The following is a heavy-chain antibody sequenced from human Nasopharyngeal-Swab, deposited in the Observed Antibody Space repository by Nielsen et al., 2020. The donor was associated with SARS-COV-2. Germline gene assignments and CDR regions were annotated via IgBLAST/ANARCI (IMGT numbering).Heavy chain of an antibody. D-gene: IGHD1-26*01. J-gene: IGHJ4*02. CDR3: AREGIVGATNGLDH. CDR2: IWYDGSNK. CDR1: GFTFSSYG. V-gene: IGHV3-33*01. Sequence: GESLKLSCAASGFTFSSYGMHWVRQAPGKGLEWVAVIWYDGSNKYYADSVKGRFTISRDNSKKTLYLQMNSLRAEDTAVYYCAREGIVGATNGLDHWGQGTLVTVSS.